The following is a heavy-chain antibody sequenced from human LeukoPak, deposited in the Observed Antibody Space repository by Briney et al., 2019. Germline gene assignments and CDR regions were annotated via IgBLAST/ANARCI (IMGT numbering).Heavy chain of an antibody. D-gene: IGHD6-13*01. J-gene: IGHJ4*02. CDR1: GGSFSGYY. V-gene: IGHV4-34*01. CDR3: ARGRSSQRHSKQQLLFFY. CDR2: IYYSGST. Sequence: SETLSLTCAVYGGSFSGYYWSWIRQHPGKGLEWIGYIYYSGSTYYNPSLKSRVTISVDTSKNQFSLKLSSVTAADTAVYYCARGRSSQRHSKQQLLFFYWGQGTLVTVSS.